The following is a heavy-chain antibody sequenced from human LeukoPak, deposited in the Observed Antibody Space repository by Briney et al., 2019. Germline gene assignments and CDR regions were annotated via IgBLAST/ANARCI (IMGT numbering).Heavy chain of an antibody. J-gene: IGHJ4*02. Sequence: GGSLRLPCVVSGFTFNRCWMNWVRQAPGKGLEWVSYISSSSSTIYYADSVKGRFTISRDNAKNSLYLQMNSLRAEDTAVYCCTREGGGYSYGFDYWGQGTLVTVSS. CDR3: TREGGGYSYGFDY. CDR2: ISSSSSTI. D-gene: IGHD5-18*01. CDR1: GFTFNRCW. V-gene: IGHV3-48*01.